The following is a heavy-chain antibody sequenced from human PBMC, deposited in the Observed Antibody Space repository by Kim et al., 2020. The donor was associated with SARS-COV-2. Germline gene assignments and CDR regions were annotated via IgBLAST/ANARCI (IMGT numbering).Heavy chain of an antibody. CDR3: ARNAHLGRLVNYYFDY. V-gene: IGHV2-70*11. Sequence: SGPTLVNPTQTLTLTCTFSGFSLSTSGMCVSWIRQPPGKALEWLARIDWDDDKYYSTSLKTRLTISKDTSKNQVVLTMTNMDPVDTATYYCARNAHLGRLVNYYFDYWGQGTLVTVSS. D-gene: IGHD3-16*01. J-gene: IGHJ4*02. CDR1: GFSLSTSGMC. CDR2: IDWDDDK.